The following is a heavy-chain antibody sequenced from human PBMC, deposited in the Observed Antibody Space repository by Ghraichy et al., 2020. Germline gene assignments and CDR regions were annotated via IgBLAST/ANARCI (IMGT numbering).Heavy chain of an antibody. CDR2: IYHSGST. CDR3: ARGVDYCSGGSCYFDY. D-gene: IGHD2-15*01. J-gene: IGHJ4*02. CDR1: GGSISSSNW. Sequence: SETLSLTCAVSGGSISSSNWWSWVRPPPGKGLEWIGEIYHSGSTNYNPSLKSRVTISVDKSKNQFSLKLSSVTAADTAVDYCARGVDYCSGGSCYFDYWGQGTLVTVSS. V-gene: IGHV4-4*02.